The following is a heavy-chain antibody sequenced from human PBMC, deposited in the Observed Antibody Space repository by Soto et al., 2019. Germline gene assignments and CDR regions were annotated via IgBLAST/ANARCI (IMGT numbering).Heavy chain of an antibody. V-gene: IGHV4-31*03. CDR1: GGSISSGGYY. CDR3: ARDPSGYSSSAHYYYGMDV. Sequence: QVQLQESGPGLVKPSQTLSLTCTVSGGSISSGGYYWSWIRQHPGKGLEWIGYIYYSGSSYYNPSXXRRLTLSVDTXXNXFXXKLSSVPAADTAVYYCARDPSGYSSSAHYYYGMDVWGQGTTVTVSS. J-gene: IGHJ6*02. CDR2: IYYSGSS. D-gene: IGHD6-6*01.